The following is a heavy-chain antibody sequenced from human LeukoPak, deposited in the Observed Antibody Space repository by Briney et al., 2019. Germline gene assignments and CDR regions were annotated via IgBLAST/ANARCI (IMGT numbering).Heavy chain of an antibody. Sequence: PSETLSLTCTVSGGSISSYYWSWIRQPPGKGLEWIGYIYYSGSTNYNPSLKSRVTISVDTSKNQFSLKLSSVTAADTAVYYCVRYGSGSYYNTRVKQFDYWGQGTLVTVSS. CDR2: IYYSGST. CDR3: VRYGSGSYYNTRVKQFDY. CDR1: GGSISSYY. D-gene: IGHD3-10*01. V-gene: IGHV4-59*01. J-gene: IGHJ4*02.